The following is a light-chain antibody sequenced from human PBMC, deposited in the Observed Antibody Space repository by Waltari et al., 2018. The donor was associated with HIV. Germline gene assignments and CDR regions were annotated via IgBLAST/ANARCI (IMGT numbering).Light chain of an antibody. CDR1: SSNIGSNP. Sequence: QSVLTQPPSASGTPGQRVTFSCSGSSSNIGSNPVDWYQKLPGTAPRLHIYNNKPRPSGVPDRFSGSKSRTSASLAIGGLQSEDEADYYCAAGDDSLNGHVLFGGGTKLTVL. J-gene: IGLJ2*01. CDR2: NNK. V-gene: IGLV1-44*01. CDR3: AAGDDSLNGHVL.